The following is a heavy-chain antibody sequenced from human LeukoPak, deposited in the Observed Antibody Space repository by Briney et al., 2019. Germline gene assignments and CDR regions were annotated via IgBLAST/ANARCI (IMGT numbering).Heavy chain of an antibody. D-gene: IGHD6-19*01. CDR2: IYSGGST. V-gene: IGHV3-66*01. J-gene: IGHJ4*02. Sequence: PGGSLRLSCAASGFTVSSNYMSWVRQAPGKGLEWVSVIYSGGSTYYADSVKGRFTISRDNSKNTLYLQMNSLRAEDTAVYSCARGYSSGWYRIEYWGQGTLVTVSS. CDR3: ARGYSSGWYRIEY. CDR1: GFTVSSNY.